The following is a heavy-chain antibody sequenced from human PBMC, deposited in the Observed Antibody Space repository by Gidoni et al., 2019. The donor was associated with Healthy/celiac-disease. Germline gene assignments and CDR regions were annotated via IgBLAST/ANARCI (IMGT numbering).Heavy chain of an antibody. D-gene: IGHD2-21*02. V-gene: IGHV3-21*01. CDR2: ITSSSNNI. J-gene: IGHJ4*02. CDR1: VFTCRSYS. CDR3: ARTHQLADCGGDCYPDY. Sequence: VQLVESGGGLVKPGGSLRLSCAVSVFTCRSYSMNWVRLAPGKGLEWISSITSSSNNIYYAASVKGRFTISRDNTKNSLYLQMNSLRAEDTAVYYSARTHQLADCGGDCYPDYWGQGTLVTVSS.